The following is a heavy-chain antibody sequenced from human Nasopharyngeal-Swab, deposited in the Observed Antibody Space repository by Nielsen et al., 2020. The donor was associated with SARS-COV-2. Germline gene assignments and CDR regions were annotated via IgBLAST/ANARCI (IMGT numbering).Heavy chain of an antibody. CDR2: ISGNSGYI. CDR3: ARLVGAYSNYFDY. D-gene: IGHD3-10*01. Sequence: LKISCAASGFTFSSNTMNWVRQAPGKGLEWVSSISGNSGYISYADSVKGRFTISRDNAKNSLYLQMNSLRAEDTGVYYCARLVGAYSNYFDYWGQGTLVTVSS. V-gene: IGHV3-21*01. CDR1: GFTFSSNT. J-gene: IGHJ4*02.